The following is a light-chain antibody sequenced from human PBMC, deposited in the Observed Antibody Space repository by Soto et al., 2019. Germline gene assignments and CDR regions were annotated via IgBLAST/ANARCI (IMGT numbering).Light chain of an antibody. CDR2: DAS. CDR3: QQRSNWQT. CDR1: QSVSMH. V-gene: IGKV3-11*01. Sequence: EIVMTQSPDTLSVSPGERATLSCRASQSVSMHLAWYQQKPGQAPRLLIYDASNRATGIPARFSGSGSGTDFTLTISSLEPEDFAVYYCQQRSNWQTFGQGTKVDIK. J-gene: IGKJ1*01.